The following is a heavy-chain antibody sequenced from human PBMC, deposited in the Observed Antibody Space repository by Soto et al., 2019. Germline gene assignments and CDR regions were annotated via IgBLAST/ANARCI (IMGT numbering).Heavy chain of an antibody. J-gene: IGHJ5*02. D-gene: IGHD6-13*01. CDR2: ISSSSSTI. V-gene: IGHV3-48*01. CDR3: ARHPERIAQIGWFDP. CDR1: GFTFSSYS. Sequence: PAGSLRLSCVASGFTFSSYSMNWVRQAPGKGLEWVSYISSSSSTIYYADSVKGRFTISRDNAKNSLYLQMNSLRAEDTAVYYCARHPERIAQIGWFDPWGQGTLVTVSS.